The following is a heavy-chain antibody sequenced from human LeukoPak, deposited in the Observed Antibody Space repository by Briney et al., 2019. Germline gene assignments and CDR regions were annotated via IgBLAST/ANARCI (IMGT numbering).Heavy chain of an antibody. CDR3: VRDASYYALY. J-gene: IGHJ4*02. D-gene: IGHD3-10*01. Sequence: SETLSLTCSVSGGSIGSYYWSWIRQPPGKGLEWIGYIYYSGSTYYNPSLKSRVTISVDTSKNQFSLKLSSVTAADTAVYYCVRDASYYALYWGQGTPVTVSS. CDR1: GGSIGSYY. CDR2: IYYSGST. V-gene: IGHV4-30-4*01.